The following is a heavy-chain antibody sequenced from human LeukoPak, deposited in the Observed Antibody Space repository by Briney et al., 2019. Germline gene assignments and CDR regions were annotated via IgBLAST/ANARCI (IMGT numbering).Heavy chain of an antibody. V-gene: IGHV1-2*02. CDR2: INPNSGGT. CDR3: VRLYDWGRLDY. Sequence: ASVKVSCKTSGYTFTGYYLFWVRQAPGQGLEWMGWINPNSGGTNYAQKFQGRVTMTRDTSIRTAYMGLSRLTSDDTAVYYCVRLYDWGRLDYWGQGTLVTVSS. J-gene: IGHJ4*02. CDR1: GYTFTGYY. D-gene: IGHD3-9*01.